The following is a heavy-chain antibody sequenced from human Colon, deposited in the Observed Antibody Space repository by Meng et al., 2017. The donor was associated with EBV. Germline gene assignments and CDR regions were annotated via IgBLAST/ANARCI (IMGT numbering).Heavy chain of an antibody. J-gene: IGHJ4*02. CDR3: ARVGAYCGGDCYHPR. Sequence: QVHLQESGPGLVKPSGTLSLTFAVSGGSLSSRNWWSWVRQPPGKGLEWIGEIYHSGSTNYNPSLKSRVTISVDESKNQFSLRLSSVTAADTAVYYCARVGAYCGGDCYHPRWGQGTLVTVSS. CDR1: GGSLSSRNW. V-gene: IGHV4-4*02. CDR2: IYHSGST. D-gene: IGHD2-21*02.